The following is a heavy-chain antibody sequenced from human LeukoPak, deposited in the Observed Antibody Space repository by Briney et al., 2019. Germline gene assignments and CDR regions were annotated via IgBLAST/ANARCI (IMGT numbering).Heavy chain of an antibody. J-gene: IGHJ5*02. CDR2: INSDGINT. CDR3: ARDLGQYYDTSDNWFDP. V-gene: IGHV3-74*01. CDR1: GFTFSNYW. Sequence: GGSLRLSCAASGFTFSNYWMHWVRQAPGKGLVWVSRINSDGINTSYADSVKGRFTISRGNAKNTLNLQMNSLRAEDTAVYYCARDLGQYYDTSDNWFDPWGQGTLVTVSS. D-gene: IGHD3-22*01.